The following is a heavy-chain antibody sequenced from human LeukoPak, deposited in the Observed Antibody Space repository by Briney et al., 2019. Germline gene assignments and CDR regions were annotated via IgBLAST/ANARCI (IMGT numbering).Heavy chain of an antibody. V-gene: IGHV4-61*01. Sequence: SETLSLTCTVSGGSVSSDSYYWSWIRQPPGKGLEWIGHIYYSGSTNCNPSLKSRVTISVDTSKNQFSLKLSSVTAADTAVYYCARGMYYYDSSGYYYAKPGFDYWGQGTLVTVSS. CDR1: GGSVSSDSYY. CDR3: ARGMYYYDSSGYYYAKPGFDY. CDR2: IYYSGST. D-gene: IGHD3-22*01. J-gene: IGHJ4*02.